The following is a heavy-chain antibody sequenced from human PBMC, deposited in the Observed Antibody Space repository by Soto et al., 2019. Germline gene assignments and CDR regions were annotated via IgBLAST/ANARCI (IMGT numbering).Heavy chain of an antibody. D-gene: IGHD3-9*01. CDR1: GYTFTSYY. V-gene: IGHV1-46*01. CDR3: ASDSPDYNDILTCYYGPPCDCYYYYVMDV. J-gene: IGHJ6*02. Sequence: GASVKVSCKASGYTFTSYYMHWVRQAPGQGLEWMGIINPSGGSTSYAQKFQGRVTMTRDTSTSTVYIELSSLRAEDTAVYYGASDSPDYNDILTCYYGPPCDCYYYYVMDVWGQGTTVTVSS. CDR2: INPSGGST.